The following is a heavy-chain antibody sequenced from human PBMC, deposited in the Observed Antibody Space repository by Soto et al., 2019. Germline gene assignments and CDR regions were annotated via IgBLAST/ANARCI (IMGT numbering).Heavy chain of an antibody. V-gene: IGHV4-39*01. CDR3: ARLPIAAAGNYYYGMDV. J-gene: IGHJ6*01. D-gene: IGHD6-13*01. Sequence: PSETLSLTGPVSGGSISSSSYYWGWIRQPPGKGLEWIGSIYYSGSTYYNPSLKSRVTISVDTSKNQFSLKLSSVTAADTAVYYCARLPIAAAGNYYYGMDVWGQGKTVTVS. CDR1: GGSISSSSYY. CDR2: IYYSGST.